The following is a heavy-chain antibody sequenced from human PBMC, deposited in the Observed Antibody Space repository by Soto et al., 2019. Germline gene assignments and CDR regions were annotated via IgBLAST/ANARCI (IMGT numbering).Heavy chain of an antibody. J-gene: IGHJ4*02. CDR2: INGGGDST. D-gene: IGHD1-1*01. CDR3: ARGWTFDL. CDR1: GFTFSSYA. Sequence: GGSLRLSCAASGFTFSSYAMSWVRQAPGKGLEWVSGINGGGDSTYFADSVRGRFTIPRDNSKNTLFLQMTSLRAEDTAVYYCARGWTFDLWGQGPLVTVYS. V-gene: IGHV3-23*01.